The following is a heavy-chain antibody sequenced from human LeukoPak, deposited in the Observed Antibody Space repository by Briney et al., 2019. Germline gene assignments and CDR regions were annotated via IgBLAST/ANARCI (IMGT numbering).Heavy chain of an antibody. CDR1: GFTFSSYG. V-gene: IGHV3-21*01. D-gene: IGHD3-9*01. CDR3: AREARYFDWLLYYFDY. Sequence: PGGSLRLSCAASGFTFSSYGMSWVRQAPGKGLEWVSSISSSSSYIYYADSVKGRFTISRDNAKNSLYLQMNSLRAEDTAVYYCAREARYFDWLLYYFDYWGQGTLVTVSS. CDR2: ISSSSSYI. J-gene: IGHJ4*02.